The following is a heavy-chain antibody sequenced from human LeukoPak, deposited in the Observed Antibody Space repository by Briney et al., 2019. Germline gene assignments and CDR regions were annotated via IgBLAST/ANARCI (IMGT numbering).Heavy chain of an antibody. CDR2: IYTSGST. Sequence: SETLSLTCTVSGGSISSYYWSWIRQPAGKGLEWIGRIYTSGSTNYNPSLKSRVTMSVDTSKNQFSLKLSSVTAADTAVYYCARVFGWSHPQNYMDVWGKGTTVTVSS. CDR1: GGSISSYY. CDR3: ARVFGWSHPQNYMDV. D-gene: IGHD3-3*01. J-gene: IGHJ6*03. V-gene: IGHV4-4*07.